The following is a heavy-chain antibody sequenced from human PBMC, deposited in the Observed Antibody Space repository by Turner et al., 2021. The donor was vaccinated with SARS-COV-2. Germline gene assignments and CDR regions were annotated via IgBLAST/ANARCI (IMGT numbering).Heavy chain of an antibody. CDR3: AKGPWYYYDSSGLPYYFDY. J-gene: IGHJ4*02. Sequence: EVQLVESGGGLVQPGGSLRLSCAASGFIFSDYWMYWVRQAPGKGLVLGSRINGDGSTTNYVDSVKGRFSISRDNAKNTVYLQMNSLRAEDTAVYYCAKGPWYYYDSSGLPYYFDYWGQGTLVTVSS. D-gene: IGHD3-22*01. CDR1: GFIFSDYW. CDR2: INGDGSTT. V-gene: IGHV3-74*01.